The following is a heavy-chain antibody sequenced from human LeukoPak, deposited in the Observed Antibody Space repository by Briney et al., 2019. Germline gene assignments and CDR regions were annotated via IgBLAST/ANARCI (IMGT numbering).Heavy chain of an antibody. CDR1: GFTFSSYA. Sequence: GGSLRLSCAASGFTFSSYAMSWGRQAPGKGLEWVANIKQDGSEKYYVDSVKGRFTISRDNAKNSLYLQMNSLRAEDTAVYYCASFLGGLQAKWFDPWGQGTLVTVSS. CDR3: ASFLGGLQAKWFDP. D-gene: IGHD3-16*01. V-gene: IGHV3-7*01. CDR2: IKQDGSEK. J-gene: IGHJ5*02.